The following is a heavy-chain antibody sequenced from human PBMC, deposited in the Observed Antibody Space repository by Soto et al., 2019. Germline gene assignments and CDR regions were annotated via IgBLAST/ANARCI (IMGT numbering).Heavy chain of an antibody. CDR2: IYYSGST. D-gene: IGHD1-26*01. V-gene: IGHV4-59*08. CDR3: AILSGSYLLVSY. Sequence: SETLSLTCTVSGGSISSYYWSWIRQPPGKGLEWIGYIYYSGSTNYNPSLKSRVTISVDTSKNQFSLKLSSVTAADTAVYYCAILSGSYLLVSYWGQGTLVTVSS. CDR1: GGSISSYY. J-gene: IGHJ4*02.